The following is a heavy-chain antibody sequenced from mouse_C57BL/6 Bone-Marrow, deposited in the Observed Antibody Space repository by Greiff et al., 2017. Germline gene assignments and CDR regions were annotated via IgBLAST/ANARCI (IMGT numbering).Heavy chain of an antibody. D-gene: IGHD1-1*01. V-gene: IGHV5-17*01. J-gene: IGHJ4*01. CDR3: AFYYGSSYDAMDY. Sequence: EVHLVESGGGLVKPGGSLKLSCAASGFTFSDYGMHWVRQAPEKGLEWVAYISSGSSTIYYADTVKGRFTISRDNAKNTLFLQMTSLRSEDTAMYYCAFYYGSSYDAMDYWGQGTSVTVSS. CDR2: ISSGSSTI. CDR1: GFTFSDYG.